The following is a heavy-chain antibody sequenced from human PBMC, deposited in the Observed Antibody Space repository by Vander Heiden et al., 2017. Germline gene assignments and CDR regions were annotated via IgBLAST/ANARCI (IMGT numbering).Heavy chain of an antibody. J-gene: IGHJ3*02. CDR2: IYYSGST. Sequence: HLQLQESGPGLVQPSETLSLTCSVSGGSITSSIFYWGWIRQPPGKGLEWIGNIYYSGSTYDNPSLKSRVTMSVDTSRNQFSLRLTSVTAADTAVYYCARVVPQGSVFDIWGQGTLVTVSP. V-gene: IGHV4-39*01. CDR1: GGSITSSIFY. CDR3: ARVVPQGSVFDI. D-gene: IGHD2-2*01.